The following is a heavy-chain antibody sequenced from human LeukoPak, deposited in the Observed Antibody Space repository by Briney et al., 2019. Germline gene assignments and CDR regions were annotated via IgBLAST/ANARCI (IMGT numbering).Heavy chain of an antibody. CDR3: AKRVGNWFDP. J-gene: IGHJ5*02. CDR1: GFTFSNYD. D-gene: IGHD1-26*01. V-gene: IGHV3-30*18. Sequence: GRSLRLSCAASGFTFSNYDMHWVRQAPGKGLEWVAVISNDGSNKYYADSLKGRFTISRDNSKNTLYLQMNSLRAEDTAVYYCAKRVGNWFDPWGPGTLVTVSS. CDR2: ISNDGSNK.